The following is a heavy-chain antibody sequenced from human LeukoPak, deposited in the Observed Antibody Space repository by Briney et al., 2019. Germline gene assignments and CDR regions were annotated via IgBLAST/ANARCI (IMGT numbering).Heavy chain of an antibody. D-gene: IGHD3-10*01. CDR1: GGSISSYY. J-gene: IGHJ4*02. CDR2: IYYSGST. Sequence: PSETLSLTCTVSGGSISSYYWSWIRQPPGKGLEWIGYIYYSGSTNYNPSLKSRVTISVDTSKNQFSLKLSSVTAADTAVYYCAREPGGYFDYWGQGTLATVSS. V-gene: IGHV4-59*01. CDR3: AREPGGYFDY.